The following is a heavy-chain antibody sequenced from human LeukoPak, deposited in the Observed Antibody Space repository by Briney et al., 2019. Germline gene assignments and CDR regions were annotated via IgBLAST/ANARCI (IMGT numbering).Heavy chain of an antibody. CDR1: GFTFTSYG. D-gene: IGHD6-25*01. J-gene: IGHJ6*03. CDR2: ISVSGGTT. Sequence: GGSLRLSCAASGFTFTSYGMSWVRQAPGKGLEWVSAISVSGGTTYYADSVKGLFTISRDNSKNKLYLQMNRLRAEDTAVYYCAKEGPKSIAATGYYTAVWGKGTTVTISS. CDR3: AKEGPKSIAATGYYTAV. V-gene: IGHV3-23*01.